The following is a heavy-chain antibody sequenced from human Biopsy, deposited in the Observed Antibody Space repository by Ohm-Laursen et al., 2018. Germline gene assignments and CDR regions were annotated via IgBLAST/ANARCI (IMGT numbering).Heavy chain of an antibody. J-gene: IGHJ6*02. Sequence: TLSLTCTVSGGSISSGGSYWSWIRQRPGKGLEWIGHIFNSANTYYNPSLKNLITISGDTSKNQFSLKLNSVTAADTAVYYCARDSGILNYGNFKYYHYYGMDVWGQGTKVTVSS. V-gene: IGHV4-31*01. CDR3: ARDSGILNYGNFKYYHYYGMDV. D-gene: IGHD4-11*01. CDR1: GGSISSGGSY. CDR2: IFNSANT.